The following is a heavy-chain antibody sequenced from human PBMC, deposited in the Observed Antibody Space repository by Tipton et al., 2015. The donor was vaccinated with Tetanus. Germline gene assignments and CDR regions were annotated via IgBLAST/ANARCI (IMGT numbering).Heavy chain of an antibody. CDR3: ARGDYCGSGTYDV. J-gene: IGHJ6*02. D-gene: IGHD3-10*01. CDR2: INYDGST. V-gene: IGHV4-34*01. CDR1: GGTFNNYF. Sequence: TLSLTCAVYGGTFNNYFWTWIRQPPGKGLEWIGEINYDGSTNYSPSLKSRVTLSLDTTKKQVSLKLSSVTAADTAVYYCARGDYCGSGTYDVWGQGTTVTVPS.